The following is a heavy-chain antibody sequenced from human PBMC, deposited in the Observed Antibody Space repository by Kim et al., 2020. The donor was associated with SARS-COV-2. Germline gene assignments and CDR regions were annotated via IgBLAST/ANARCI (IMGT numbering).Heavy chain of an antibody. Sequence: GSLRLSCAASGFTVSSNYMSWVRQAPGKGLEWVSVIYSGGSTYYADSVKGRFTISRDNSKNTLYLQMNSLRAEDTAVYYCARDSSSWYGAFDIWGQGTMVTVSS. CDR3: ARDSSSWYGAFDI. CDR1: GFTVSSNY. J-gene: IGHJ3*02. CDR2: IYSGGST. D-gene: IGHD6-13*01. V-gene: IGHV3-53*01.